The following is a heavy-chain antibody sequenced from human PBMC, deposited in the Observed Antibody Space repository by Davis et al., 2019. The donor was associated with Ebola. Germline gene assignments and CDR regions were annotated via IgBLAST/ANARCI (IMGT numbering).Heavy chain of an antibody. Sequence: GGSLRLSCAASGFTFSSYAMSWVRQAPAKGLEWVSAISGSGGSTYYADSVKGRFTISRDNSKNTLYLQMNSLRAEDTAVYYCARRGIIWFGELSLDYYYYYGMDVWGQGTTVTVSS. CDR2: ISGSGGST. V-gene: IGHV3-23*01. D-gene: IGHD3-10*01. CDR3: ARRGIIWFGELSLDYYYYYGMDV. J-gene: IGHJ6*02. CDR1: GFTFSSYA.